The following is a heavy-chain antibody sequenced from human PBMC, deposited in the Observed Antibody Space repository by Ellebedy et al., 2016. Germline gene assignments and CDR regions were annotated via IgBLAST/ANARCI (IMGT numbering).Heavy chain of an antibody. D-gene: IGHD2-2*01. CDR1: RFTFSSYA. Sequence: GESLKISXQASRFTFSSYAMSWVRQAPGKGLEWVSAISGSGGSTYYADSVKGRFTISRDNSKNTLYLQMNSLRAEDTAVYYCATIVVVPAAMTARGYYFDYWGQGTLVTVSS. V-gene: IGHV3-23*01. CDR3: ATIVVVPAAMTARGYYFDY. J-gene: IGHJ4*02. CDR2: ISGSGGST.